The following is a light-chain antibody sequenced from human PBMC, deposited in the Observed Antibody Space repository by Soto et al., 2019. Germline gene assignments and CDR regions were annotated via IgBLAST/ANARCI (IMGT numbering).Light chain of an antibody. J-gene: IGKJ1*01. CDR3: QNYNSYSEA. Sequence: DIQITHSPSTLSASVVDRVTITFRASQTISSWLAWYQQKPGKAPKLLIYKASTLKSGVPSRFSGSGSGTAFTLTISSLQPDDFATYYCQNYNSYSEAFGQGTKVDIK. CDR2: KAS. CDR1: QTISSW. V-gene: IGKV1-5*03.